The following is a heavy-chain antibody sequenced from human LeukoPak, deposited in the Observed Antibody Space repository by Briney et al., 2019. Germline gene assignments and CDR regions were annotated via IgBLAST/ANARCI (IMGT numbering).Heavy chain of an antibody. Sequence: GGSLRLSCAASGFTFSSYGMHWVRQAPGKGLERVAVISYDGSNKYYADSVKGRFTISRDNSKNTLYLQMNSLTDEDTAVYYCARTFYYDSSTYPNWFDPWGQGTLVTVSS. CDR2: ISYDGSNK. CDR1: GFTFSSYG. J-gene: IGHJ5*02. V-gene: IGHV3-30*03. CDR3: ARTFYYDSSTYPNWFDP. D-gene: IGHD3-22*01.